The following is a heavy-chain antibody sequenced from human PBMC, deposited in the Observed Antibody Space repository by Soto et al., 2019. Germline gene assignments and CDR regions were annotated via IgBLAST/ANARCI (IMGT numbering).Heavy chain of an antibody. V-gene: IGHV4-39*01. J-gene: IGHJ5*02. CDR1: GGSISSSSYY. D-gene: IGHD3-10*01. CDR3: ASRVVRGVLTDWFDP. Sequence: QLQLQESGPGLVKPSETLSLTCTVSGGSISSSSYYWGWIRQPPGKGLEWIGSIYYSGSTYYNPSLKSRVTSSVDTSKNQFSLMLSSVTAADTAVYYCASRVVRGVLTDWFDPWGQGTLVTVSS. CDR2: IYYSGST.